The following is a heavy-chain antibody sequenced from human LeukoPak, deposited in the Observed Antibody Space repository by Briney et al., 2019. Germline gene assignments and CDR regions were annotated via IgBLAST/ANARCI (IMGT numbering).Heavy chain of an antibody. Sequence: GGSLRLSCSASGFTFSDYSMSWVRQAPGKGLEYVSAISSNGGSTYYANSVEGRFTISRDNSKNTLYLQMGSLRAEDMAVYYCARDLESDYWGQGTLVTVSS. V-gene: IGHV3-64*01. CDR3: ARDLESDY. J-gene: IGHJ4*02. CDR1: GFTFSDYS. CDR2: ISSNGGST.